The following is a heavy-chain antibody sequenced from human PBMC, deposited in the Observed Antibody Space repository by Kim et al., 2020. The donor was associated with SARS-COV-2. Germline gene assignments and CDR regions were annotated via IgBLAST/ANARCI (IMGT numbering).Heavy chain of an antibody. Sequence: SETLSLTCTVSGGSISSSSYYWGWIRQPPGKGLEWIGSIYYSGSTYYNPSLKSRVTISVDTSKNQFSLKLSSVTAADTAVYYCARVKADGGWIQLARFDPWGQGTLVTVSS. D-gene: IGHD5-18*01. V-gene: IGHV4-39*01. CDR1: GGSISSSSYY. J-gene: IGHJ5*02. CDR2: IYYSGST. CDR3: ARVKADGGWIQLARFDP.